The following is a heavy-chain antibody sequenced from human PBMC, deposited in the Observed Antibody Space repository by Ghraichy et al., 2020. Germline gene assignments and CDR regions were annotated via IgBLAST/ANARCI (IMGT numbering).Heavy chain of an antibody. CDR1: GFTFSSYN. J-gene: IGHJ3*02. Sequence: GGSLRLSCAASGFTFSSYNMNWVRQAPGKGLEWVSSISSSSNYIYYADSVKGRFTISRDNAKNSLYLQINSLRAEDTAVYYCASRIAVAGTAAFDIWGQGTMVTVSS. CDR3: ASRIAVAGTAAFDI. CDR2: ISSSSNYI. V-gene: IGHV3-21*01. D-gene: IGHD6-19*01.